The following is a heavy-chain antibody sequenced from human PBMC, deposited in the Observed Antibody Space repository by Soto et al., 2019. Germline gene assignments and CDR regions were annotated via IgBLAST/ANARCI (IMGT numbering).Heavy chain of an antibody. CDR2: MYNTGST. J-gene: IGHJ4*02. D-gene: IGHD6-6*01. Sequence: SETLSLTCTVSGGSISGYYWSWIRQPPGKGLEWIGYMYNTGSTVYNPSFKSRVTISVDTSKNQFSLKLNSVTAADTAVYYCARAPGGSSSFVDYWGQGTLVTVSS. CDR1: GGSISGYY. CDR3: ARAPGGSSSFVDY. V-gene: IGHV4-59*01.